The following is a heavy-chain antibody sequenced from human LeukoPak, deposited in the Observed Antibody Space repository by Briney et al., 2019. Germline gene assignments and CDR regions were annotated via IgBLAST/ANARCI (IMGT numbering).Heavy chain of an antibody. J-gene: IGHJ4*02. CDR2: VDPEDGET. Sequence: ASVKVSCKASGYTFTDYYMHWVQQAPGKGLEWMGRVDPEDGETIYAEKFQGRVTITADTSTDTAYMELSSLRSEDTAVYYCATLPYYDFWSGYYPFDYWGQGTLVTVS. D-gene: IGHD3-3*01. V-gene: IGHV1-69-2*01. CDR3: ATLPYYDFWSGYYPFDY. CDR1: GYTFTDYY.